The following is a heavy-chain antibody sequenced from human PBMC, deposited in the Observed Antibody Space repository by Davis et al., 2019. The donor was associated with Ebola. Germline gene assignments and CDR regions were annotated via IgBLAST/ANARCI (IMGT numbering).Heavy chain of an antibody. J-gene: IGHJ4*02. CDR3: ARRISEAILDF. D-gene: IGHD5-18*01. V-gene: IGHV4-59*08. Sequence: PSETLSLTCSVSGASISSDYWTWIRQSPGKGLEWIAYISYSGGTNYNPSLQSRVTISVDTSKNQVSLNLSSVTAADTAVYYCARRISEAILDFWGQGTLVTVSS. CDR2: ISYSGGT. CDR1: GASISSDY.